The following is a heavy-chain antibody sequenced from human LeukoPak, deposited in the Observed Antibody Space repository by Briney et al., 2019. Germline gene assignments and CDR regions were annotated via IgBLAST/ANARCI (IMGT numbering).Heavy chain of an antibody. J-gene: IGHJ4*02. D-gene: IGHD2-21*01. V-gene: IGHV1-2*02. CDR3: AGELSPPESPGYNLLVMKFGLDY. Sequence: ASVKVSCKASGYTFTGYYMHWVRQAPGQGLEWMGWINPNSGGTNYAQKFQGRVTMTRDTSISTAYMELSRLRSDDTAVYYCAGELSPPESPGYNLLVMKFGLDYWGQGTLVTVSS. CDR1: GYTFTGYY. CDR2: INPNSGGT.